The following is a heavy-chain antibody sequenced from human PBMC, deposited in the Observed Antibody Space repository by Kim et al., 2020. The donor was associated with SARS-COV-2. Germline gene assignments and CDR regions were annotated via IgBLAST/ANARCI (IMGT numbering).Heavy chain of an antibody. V-gene: IGHV4-59*08. Sequence: KSRVTSSVDTSKNQFSLKLNSVTAADTAVYYCARQAVGYSSSYYTNPFDYWGQGTLVTVSS. J-gene: IGHJ4*02. CDR3: ARQAVGYSSSYYTNPFDY. D-gene: IGHD6-13*01.